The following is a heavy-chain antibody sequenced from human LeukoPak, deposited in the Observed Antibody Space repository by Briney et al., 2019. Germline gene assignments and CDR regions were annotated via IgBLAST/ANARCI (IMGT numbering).Heavy chain of an antibody. Sequence: GGSLRLSCVASGFTVSSNYMTWVRQAPGKGLEWVSAISGSGGSTYYADSVKGRFTISIDNSKNTLYLQMNSLRAEDTAVYYCAKDQGDIVVVPEGPPNCFDYWGQGTLVTVSS. CDR2: ISGSGGST. D-gene: IGHD2-2*01. V-gene: IGHV3-23*01. CDR1: GFTVSSNY. CDR3: AKDQGDIVVVPEGPPNCFDY. J-gene: IGHJ4*02.